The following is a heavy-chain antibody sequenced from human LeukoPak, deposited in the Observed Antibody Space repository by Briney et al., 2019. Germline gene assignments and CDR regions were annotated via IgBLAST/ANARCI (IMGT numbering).Heavy chain of an antibody. D-gene: IGHD1-26*01. J-gene: IGHJ4*02. CDR2: IRSKANSYAK. V-gene: IGHV3-73*01. CDR1: GFTFSGSA. CDR3: TRQVGADDY. Sequence: PGGSLRLSCAASGFTFSGSAMHWVRQASGKGLEWVGRIRSKANSYAKAYAASVKGRFTIARDDSKNTAYLQMNSLKTEDTAVYYCTRQVGADDYWGQGTLVTVSS.